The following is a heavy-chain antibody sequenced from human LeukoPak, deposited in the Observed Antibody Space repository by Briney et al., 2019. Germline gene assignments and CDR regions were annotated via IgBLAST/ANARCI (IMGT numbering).Heavy chain of an antibody. J-gene: IGHJ5*02. D-gene: IGHD1-14*01. Sequence: PSETLSLTCTVSGGSISSYYWSWIRQPPGKGLEWIGYIYYRGSTNYNPSLKSRVTISVDTSKNQFSLKLSSVTAADTAVYYCARTGPLSGWFDPWGQGTLVTVSS. CDR1: GGSISSYY. CDR2: IYYRGST. CDR3: ARTGPLSGWFDP. V-gene: IGHV4-59*08.